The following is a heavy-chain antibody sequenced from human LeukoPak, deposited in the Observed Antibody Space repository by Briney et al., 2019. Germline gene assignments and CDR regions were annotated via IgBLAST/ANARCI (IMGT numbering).Heavy chain of an antibody. Sequence: GGSLGLSCAASGFTFSTYSMNWARQAPGKGLEWVSTINYSGGGTYYADSVKGRFTISRDNSKNTLYLQMNSLRADDTAVYYCDGADFWGQGTLVTVSS. CDR2: INYSGGGT. J-gene: IGHJ4*02. CDR3: DGADF. CDR1: GFTFSTYS. V-gene: IGHV3-23*01.